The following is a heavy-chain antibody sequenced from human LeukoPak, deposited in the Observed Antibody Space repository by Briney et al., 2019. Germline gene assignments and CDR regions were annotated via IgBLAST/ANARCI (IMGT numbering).Heavy chain of an antibody. J-gene: IGHJ4*02. CDR3: TRVDYYCIGGTCHATAFDY. V-gene: IGHV3-21*01. CDR1: GFTFSRYN. Sequence: IPGGSLRLSCKVSGFTFSRYNMNWVRQAPGKGLEWVSSISTSSTYIYYADSVKGRLTISRDNAKQSLYLQLTSLRAENTAVYYCTRVDYYCIGGTCHATAFDYWGQGTLVTVSS. CDR2: ISTSSTYI. D-gene: IGHD2-15*01.